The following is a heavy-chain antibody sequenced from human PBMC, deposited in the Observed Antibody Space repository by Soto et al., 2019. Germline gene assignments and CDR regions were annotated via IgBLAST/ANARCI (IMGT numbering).Heavy chain of an antibody. J-gene: IGHJ6*03. CDR3: ARVANYYYMDV. V-gene: IGHV1-3*01. CDR1: GYTFTSYA. CDR2: INAGNGNT. Sequence: ASVKVSCKASGYTFTSYAMHWVRQAPGQRLEWMGWINAGNGNTKYSQKFQGRVTITRDTSASTAYMELSSLRSEDTAVYYCARVANYYYMDVWGKGTTVSVSS.